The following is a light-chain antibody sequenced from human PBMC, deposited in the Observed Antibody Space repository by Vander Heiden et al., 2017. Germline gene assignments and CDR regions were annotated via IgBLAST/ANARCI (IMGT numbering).Light chain of an antibody. J-gene: IGKJ1*01. Sequence: AIRMTQSPSSFSASTGDRVTITCRASQGISSYLAWYQQKPVKAPKLLIYAASTLQSGVPSRFSGSGSGTDFTLTISCLQSEDFATYYCQQYYSYPPTFGPGTKVEI. CDR3: QQYYSYPPT. CDR2: AAS. V-gene: IGKV1-8*01. CDR1: QGISSY.